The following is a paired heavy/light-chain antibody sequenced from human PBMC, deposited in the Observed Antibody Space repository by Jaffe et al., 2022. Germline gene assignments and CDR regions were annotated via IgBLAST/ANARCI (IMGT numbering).Light chain of an antibody. J-gene: IGKJ2*01. Sequence: DIVMTQSPDSLAVSLGERATINCRSSQSVLNSSSKKSSVAWYHQRPGQPPKLLIYWASTRESGVPDRFSGSGSGTDFTLTISSLQAEDVAVYYCQQYYSTPYTFGQGTKLEIK. V-gene: IGKV4-1*01. CDR1: QSVLNSSSKKSS. CDR3: QQYYSTPYT. CDR2: WAS.
Heavy chain of an antibody. J-gene: IGHJ4*02. CDR1: GFTFGSYW. Sequence: EVQLVESGGALVRPGGSLRLSCAASGFTFGSYWMHWVRQAPGTGLVWVSYINSPGTTTTYADSVKGRFTISRDNAQNTLYLQMNSLRAEDTAVYYCAREGMTLDYWGQGTLVTVSS. D-gene: IGHD2-21*02. CDR2: INSPGTTT. CDR3: AREGMTLDY. V-gene: IGHV3-74*01.